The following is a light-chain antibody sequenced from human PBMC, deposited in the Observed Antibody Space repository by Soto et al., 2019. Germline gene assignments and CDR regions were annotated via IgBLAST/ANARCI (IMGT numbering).Light chain of an antibody. CDR3: CSYAGSYTHV. CDR2: DVI. V-gene: IGLV2-11*01. J-gene: IGLJ1*01. Sequence: QSALTQPRSVSGSPGQSVTISCTGTSSDVGRYNFVSWYQQHPDKAPKLMIYDVIKRPSGVPDRFSGSKSGNTASLPIYGLQAEDEADYHCCSYAGSYTHVFGTGTKVTVL. CDR1: SSDVGRYNF.